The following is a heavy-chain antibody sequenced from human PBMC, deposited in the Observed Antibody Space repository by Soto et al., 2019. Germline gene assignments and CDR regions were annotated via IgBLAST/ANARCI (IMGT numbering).Heavy chain of an antibody. J-gene: IGHJ6*02. CDR1: GFTFSSYS. D-gene: IGHD1-26*01. CDR3: ARAGSEAGVRKGRKGYYYYGMDV. Sequence: EVQLVESGGGLVKPGGSLRLSCAASGFTFSSYSMNWVRQAPGKGLEWVSSISSSSSYIYYADSVKGRFTISRDNGKNSLYLQMNSLRAEDTALNYCARAGSEAGVRKGRKGYYYYGMDVWGQGTTVTVPS. V-gene: IGHV3-21*01. CDR2: ISSSSSYI.